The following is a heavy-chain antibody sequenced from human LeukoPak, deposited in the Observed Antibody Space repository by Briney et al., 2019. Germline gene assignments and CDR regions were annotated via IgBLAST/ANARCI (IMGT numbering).Heavy chain of an antibody. CDR2: ISSNGGST. Sequence: GGSLRLSCTASGFTFSSYAMHWVRQAPGQGLEYVSAISSNGGSTYYANSVKGRFTISRDNSKNTLYLQMGSLRAEDMAVYYCARSSGSYIGDVDYWGQGTLVTVSS. D-gene: IGHD1-26*01. J-gene: IGHJ4*02. V-gene: IGHV3-64*01. CDR1: GFTFSSYA. CDR3: ARSSGSYIGDVDY.